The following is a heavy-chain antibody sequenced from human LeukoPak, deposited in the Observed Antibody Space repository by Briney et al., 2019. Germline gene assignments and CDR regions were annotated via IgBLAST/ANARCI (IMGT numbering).Heavy chain of an antibody. CDR1: GGSFSGYY. Sequence: PSETLSLTCAVCGGSFSGYYWSWIRQPPGKGLEWIGEINHSGSTNYNPSLKSRVTISVDTSKNQFSLKLSSVTAADTAVYYCARDGGDYYDSSGYYYGGSIDYWGQGTLVTVSS. CDR3: ARDGGDYYDSSGYYYGGSIDY. J-gene: IGHJ4*02. D-gene: IGHD3-22*01. V-gene: IGHV4-34*01. CDR2: INHSGST.